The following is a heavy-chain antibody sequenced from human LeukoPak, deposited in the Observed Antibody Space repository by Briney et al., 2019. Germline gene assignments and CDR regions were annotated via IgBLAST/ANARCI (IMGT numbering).Heavy chain of an antibody. CDR3: ARGGAPVYFDY. CDR2: INAGNGNT. Sequence: ASVTVSCKASGYTFTSYAMHWVRQAPGQRLEWMGWINAGNGNTKYSQKFQGRVTITRDTSASTAYMELSSLRSEDTAVYYCARGGAPVYFDYWGQGTLVTVSS. CDR1: GYTFTSYA. D-gene: IGHD3-16*01. J-gene: IGHJ4*02. V-gene: IGHV1-3*01.